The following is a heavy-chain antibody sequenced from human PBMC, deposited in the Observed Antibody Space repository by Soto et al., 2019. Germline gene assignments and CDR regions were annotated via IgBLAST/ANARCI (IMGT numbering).Heavy chain of an antibody. CDR3: ARDSDYGDYGY. J-gene: IGHJ4*02. V-gene: IGHV1-18*01. CDR1: GYTFSTYG. Sequence: QVHLEQSGAEVKKPGASVRVSCKTSGYTFSTYGISWLRQVPGQGLELMGWISAYNGNTSYAQKFQXXFTMTTDASTNTAYLELRTLRSDDTAVYYCARDSDYGDYGYWGQGTLVTVSS. CDR2: ISAYNGNT. D-gene: IGHD4-17*01.